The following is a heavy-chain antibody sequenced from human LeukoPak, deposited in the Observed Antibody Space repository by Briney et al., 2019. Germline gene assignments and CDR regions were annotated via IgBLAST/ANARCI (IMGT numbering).Heavy chain of an antibody. CDR2: INSDGSST. J-gene: IGHJ3*02. D-gene: IGHD4-17*01. V-gene: IGHV3-74*01. CDR1: GFTFSSYW. Sequence: PGGSLRLSCAASGFTFSSYWMHWVRQAPGKGLVWVSRINSDGSSTSYADSVKGRFTISRDNAKNTLYLQMNSLRAEDTAVYYCAREVVTVPLNKAFDIWGQGTMVTVSS. CDR3: AREVVTVPLNKAFDI.